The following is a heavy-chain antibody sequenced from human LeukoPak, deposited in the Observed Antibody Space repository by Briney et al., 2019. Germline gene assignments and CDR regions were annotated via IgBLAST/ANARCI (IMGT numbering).Heavy chain of an antibody. CDR3: AKDRRHIVVVPANNAFDI. J-gene: IGHJ3*02. CDR2: ISDTGSNT. CDR1: GFTFTSYA. V-gene: IGHV3-23*01. Sequence: GESLRLSCAASGFTFTSYAMSWVRQAPGKGLEWVSGISDTGSNTYYADSGTGRFTNSRDNSKNTVFLKMNSQRAEDTAVYFCAKDRRHIVVVPANNAFDIWGQGTMVTVSS. D-gene: IGHD2-2*01.